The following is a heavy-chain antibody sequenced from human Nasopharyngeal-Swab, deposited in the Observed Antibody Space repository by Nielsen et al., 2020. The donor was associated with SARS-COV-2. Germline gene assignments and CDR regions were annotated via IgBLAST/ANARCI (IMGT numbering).Heavy chain of an antibody. D-gene: IGHD2-15*01. V-gene: IGHV1-8*01. Sequence: ASVKVSCKASGYTFTSYDINWVRQATGQGLEWMGWMNPNSGNTGYAQKFQGRVTMTRNTSISTAYMELSSLRSEDTAVYYCARDIVVVVAATPYYYHGMDVWGQGTTVTVSS. CDR2: MNPNSGNT. J-gene: IGHJ6*02. CDR1: GYTFTSYD. CDR3: ARDIVVVVAATPYYYHGMDV.